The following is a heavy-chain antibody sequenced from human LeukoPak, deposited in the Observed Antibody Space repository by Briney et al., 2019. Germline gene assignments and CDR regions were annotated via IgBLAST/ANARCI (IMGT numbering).Heavy chain of an antibody. CDR3: ARGQLDTAMVSFDY. Sequence: PSETLSLTCTVSGGSISSYYWSWIRQPPGKGLEYIGYIYYTGSTNYNPSLKSRVTISVDTSKNQFSLKLSSVTAADTAVYYCARGQLDTAMVSFDYWGQGTLVTVSS. J-gene: IGHJ4*02. V-gene: IGHV4-59*12. D-gene: IGHD5-18*01. CDR1: GGSISSYY. CDR2: IYYTGST.